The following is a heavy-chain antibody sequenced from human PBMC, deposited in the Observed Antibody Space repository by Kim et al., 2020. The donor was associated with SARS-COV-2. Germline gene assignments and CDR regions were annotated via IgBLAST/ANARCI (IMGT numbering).Heavy chain of an antibody. Sequence: SETLSLTCAVYGGSFSGYYWSWIRQPPGKGLEWIGEINHSGSTNYNPSLKSRVTISVDTSKNQFSLKLSSVTAADTAVYYCARGHRGGITMVRGVMRPKQYNWFDPWGQGTLVTVSS. CDR2: INHSGST. CDR3: ARGHRGGITMVRGVMRPKQYNWFDP. CDR1: GGSFSGYY. J-gene: IGHJ5*02. V-gene: IGHV4-34*01. D-gene: IGHD3-10*01.